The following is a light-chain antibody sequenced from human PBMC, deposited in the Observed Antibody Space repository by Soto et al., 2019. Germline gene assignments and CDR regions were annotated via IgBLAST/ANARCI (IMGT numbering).Light chain of an antibody. J-gene: IGKJ5*01. CDR2: WAS. CDR1: QTVLYSSNNKNH. V-gene: IGKV4-1*01. CDR3: QQYYSNSIT. Sequence: DILMTQSPDSLAVSLGERVTINCKSSQTVLYSSNNKNHLAWYQQKPGQPPKLLIYWASTRESGVPDRFSGSGSGTDFTLTISSLQAEDVAVYYCQQYYSNSITFGQGTRLEIK.